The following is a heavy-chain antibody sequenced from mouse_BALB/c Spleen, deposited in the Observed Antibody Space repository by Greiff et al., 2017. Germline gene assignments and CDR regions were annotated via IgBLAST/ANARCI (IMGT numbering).Heavy chain of an antibody. V-gene: IGHV3-2*02. CDR1: GYSITSDYA. CDR3: ARTGLYFDY. D-gene: IGHD4-1*01. Sequence: EVMLVESGPGLVKPSQSLSLTCTVTGYSITSDYAWNWIRQFPGNKLEWMGYISYSGSTSYNPSLKSRISITRDTSKNQFFLQLNSVTTEDTATYYCARTGLYFDYWGQGTTLTVSS. CDR2: ISYSGST. J-gene: IGHJ2*01.